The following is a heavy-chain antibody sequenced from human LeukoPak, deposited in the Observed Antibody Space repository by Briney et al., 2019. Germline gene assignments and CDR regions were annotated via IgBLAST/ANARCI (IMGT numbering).Heavy chain of an antibody. Sequence: LSGGSLRLSCAASGFTFSSYAMSWVRQAPGKGLEWVSAISGSGGSTYYADSVKGRFTISRDNSKNTLYLQMNSLRAEDTAVYYCAKKVTYSSSPFDYWGQGTLVTVSS. D-gene: IGHD6-13*01. CDR3: AKKVTYSSSPFDY. CDR1: GFTFSSYA. V-gene: IGHV3-23*01. J-gene: IGHJ4*02. CDR2: ISGSGGST.